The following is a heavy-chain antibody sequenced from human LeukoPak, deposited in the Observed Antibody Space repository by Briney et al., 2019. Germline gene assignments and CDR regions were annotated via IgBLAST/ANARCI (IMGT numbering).Heavy chain of an antibody. V-gene: IGHV3-30*02. Sequence: GGSLRLSCAASGFIFSDFGMHWVRQAPGKGLEWVAFIRSDGSKKYYADSVKGRFSISRDDSNRTLYLQMTSLRPEDTAFYFCARYSSGWPFDTWGQGTLSPSLQ. J-gene: IGHJ4*02. CDR1: GFIFSDFG. D-gene: IGHD6-19*01. CDR3: ARYSSGWPFDT. CDR2: IRSDGSKK.